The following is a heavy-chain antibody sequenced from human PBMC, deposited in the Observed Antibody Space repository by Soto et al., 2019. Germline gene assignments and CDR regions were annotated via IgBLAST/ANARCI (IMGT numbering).Heavy chain of an antibody. D-gene: IGHD3-3*01. J-gene: IGHJ5*02. V-gene: IGHV1-46*01. CDR1: GYTFTSYY. CDR2: INPSGGST. CDR3: ARDVPLSSIFGVVIIHNWFDP. Sequence: QVQLVQSGAEVKKPGASVKVSCKASGYTFTSYYMHWVRQAPGQGLEWMGIINPSGGSTSYAQKFQGRVPMTRDTSTSTVYMELSSLSSEDTAVYYCARDVPLSSIFGVVIIHNWFDPWGQATLVTVSS.